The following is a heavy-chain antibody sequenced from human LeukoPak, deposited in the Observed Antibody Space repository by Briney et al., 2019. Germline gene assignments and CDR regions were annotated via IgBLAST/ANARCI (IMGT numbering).Heavy chain of an antibody. CDR1: GYTFTGYY. Sequence: ASVKVSCKASGYTFTGYYMHWVRQAPGQGLEWMGWINPNSGGTNCAQKFQGRVTMTRDTSISTAYMELSRLRSDDTAVYYCARGGVVVITSFDYWGQGTLVTVSS. CDR2: INPNSGGT. V-gene: IGHV1-2*02. CDR3: ARGGVVVITSFDY. J-gene: IGHJ4*02. D-gene: IGHD3-22*01.